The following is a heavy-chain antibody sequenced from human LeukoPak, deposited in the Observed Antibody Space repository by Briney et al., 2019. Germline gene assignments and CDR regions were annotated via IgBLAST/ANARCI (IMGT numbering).Heavy chain of an antibody. CDR3: ASGRGVRAATGDSYYYYGIDV. CDR1: GGSISSGDYS. CDR2: IYHSGST. J-gene: IGHJ6*02. Sequence: SETLSLTCTVSGGSISSGDYSWSWIRQPPGKGLEWIGYIYHSGSTYYNPSLKSRVTISVDRSKNQFSLKLSSVTAADTAVCYCASGRGVRAATGDSYYYYGIDVWGQGTTVTVSS. V-gene: IGHV4-30-2*01. D-gene: IGHD6-13*01.